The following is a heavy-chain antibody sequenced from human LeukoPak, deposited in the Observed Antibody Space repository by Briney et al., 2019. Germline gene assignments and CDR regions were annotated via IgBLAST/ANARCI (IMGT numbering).Heavy chain of an antibody. D-gene: IGHD4-17*01. Sequence: AGGSLRLSCAASGFTFSSYSMNWVRQAPGKGLEWVSSISSSSSYIYYADSVKGRFTISRDNAKNSLYLQMNSLRAEDTAVYYCARDPPAYGDPDWYFDLWGRGTLVTVSS. J-gene: IGHJ2*01. CDR1: GFTFSSYS. CDR3: ARDPPAYGDPDWYFDL. V-gene: IGHV3-21*01. CDR2: ISSSSSYI.